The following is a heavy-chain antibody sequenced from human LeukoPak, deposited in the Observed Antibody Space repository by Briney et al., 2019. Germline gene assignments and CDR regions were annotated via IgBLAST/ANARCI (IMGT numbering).Heavy chain of an antibody. CDR2: VSSSGSTI. Sequence: PGGSLRLSCAASGFTFSDYYMSWIRQAPGKGLEWVSYVSSSGSTIYYADSVKGRFTISRDNAKNSLYLQMSSLRAEDTAVYYCARRFNTQGVPDYWGQGTLVTVSS. J-gene: IGHJ4*02. V-gene: IGHV3-11*01. D-gene: IGHD2-2*02. CDR1: GFTFSDYY. CDR3: ARRFNTQGVPDY.